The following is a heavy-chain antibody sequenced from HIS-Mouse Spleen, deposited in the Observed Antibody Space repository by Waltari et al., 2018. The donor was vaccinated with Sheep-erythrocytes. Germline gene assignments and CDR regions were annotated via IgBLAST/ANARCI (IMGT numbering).Heavy chain of an antibody. CDR2: IYHSGST. D-gene: IGHD6-13*01. CDR3: ARDRLVAAAGFDY. Sequence: QVQLQESGPGLVKPPETLSLTCTVSGYSISSGYYWGWIRQPPGKGLEWIGSIYHSGSTYYNPSLKSRVTISVDTSKNQFSLKLSSVTAADTAVYYCARDRLVAAAGFDYWGQGTLVTVSS. J-gene: IGHJ4*02. V-gene: IGHV4-38-2*02. CDR1: GYSISSGYY.